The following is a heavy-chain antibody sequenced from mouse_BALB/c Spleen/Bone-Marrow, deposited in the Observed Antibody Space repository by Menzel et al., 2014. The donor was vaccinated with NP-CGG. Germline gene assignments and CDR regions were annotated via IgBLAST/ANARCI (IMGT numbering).Heavy chain of an antibody. CDR2: ILPGSDST. J-gene: IGHJ3*01. Sequence: QVQLKQSGAELMKPGASVKISCKATGYTSSSYWIEWVKQRPGHGLEWIGEILPGSDSTNYNENFKGKATFTADTSSNTAYMQLNSLTSEDSAVYFCARDSSDYLAWFAYWGQGTLVTVSA. D-gene: IGHD3-2*01. V-gene: IGHV1-9*01. CDR1: GYTSSSYW. CDR3: ARDSSDYLAWFAY.